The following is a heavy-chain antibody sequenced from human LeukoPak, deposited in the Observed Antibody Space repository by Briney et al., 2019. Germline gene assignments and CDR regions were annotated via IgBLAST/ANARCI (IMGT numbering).Heavy chain of an antibody. V-gene: IGHV3-23*01. CDR2: ISGGGDST. CDR3: SGHYYDSSGPSAFDI. D-gene: IGHD3-22*01. J-gene: IGHJ3*02. CDR1: GFTFSSYA. Sequence: GGSLRLSCADSGFTFSSYAMSWVRQAPGKGLEWVSAISGGGDSTYYADSVKGRFTISRDNSKNTLYLQMNSLRVEDTAVYYCSGHYYDSSGPSAFDIWGQGTMVTVSS.